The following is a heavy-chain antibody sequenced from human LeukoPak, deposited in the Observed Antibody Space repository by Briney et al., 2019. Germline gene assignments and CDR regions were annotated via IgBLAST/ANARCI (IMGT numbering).Heavy chain of an antibody. V-gene: IGHV1-8*01. CDR3: ARGSGGSYYYYYYMDV. CDR1: GYTFTSYD. Sequence: SVKVSCKASGYTFTSYDINWVRQATGQGLEWMGWMNPNSGNTGYAQKFQGRVTMTRNTSISTAYMELSSLRSEDTAVYYCARGSGGSYYYYYYMDVWGKGTTVTVSS. CDR2: MNPNSGNT. J-gene: IGHJ6*03. D-gene: IGHD2-15*01.